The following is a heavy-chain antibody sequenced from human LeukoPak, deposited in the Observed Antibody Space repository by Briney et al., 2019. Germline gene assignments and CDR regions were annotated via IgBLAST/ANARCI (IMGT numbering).Heavy chain of an antibody. CDR1: GGSISRYD. CDR3: ARDRGENYMDV. J-gene: IGHJ6*03. CDR2: IYHSGST. V-gene: IGHV4-59*12. D-gene: IGHD3-10*01. Sequence: SETLSLTCTVSGGSISRYDWSWIRQPPGKGLEWIGYIYHSGSTYYNPSLKSRVTISVDRSKNQFSLKLSSVTAADTAVYYCARDRGENYMDVWGKGTTVTVSS.